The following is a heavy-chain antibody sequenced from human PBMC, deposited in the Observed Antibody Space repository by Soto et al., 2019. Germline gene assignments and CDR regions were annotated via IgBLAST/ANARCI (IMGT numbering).Heavy chain of an antibody. D-gene: IGHD2-8*01. V-gene: IGHV1-2*04. Sequence: ASVKVSCKASGYSFTDYHIHWVRQAPGQGLEWLGRINPKSGGTSTAQKFQGWVTMTTDTSISTASMELTRLTSDDTTIYYCARGDSTDCSTGVCSFFYNHDMDVWGQGTTVTVSS. J-gene: IGHJ6*02. CDR2: INPKSGGT. CDR3: ARGDSTDCSTGVCSFFYNHDMDV. CDR1: GYSFTDYH.